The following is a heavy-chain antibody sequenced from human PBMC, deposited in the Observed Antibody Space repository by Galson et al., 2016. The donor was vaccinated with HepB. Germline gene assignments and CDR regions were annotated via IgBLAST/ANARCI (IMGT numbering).Heavy chain of an antibody. CDR2: IKSKTDGGTT. Sequence: SLRLSCAASGFTFSNAWMNWVRQAPGKGLEWVGHIKSKTDGGTTEYAAPVKGRFTITRDDSKNTVFLQMNSLKIGDTGLYYCTFKQSSIDPYYFYYYGMDVWGQGTAVTVSS. V-gene: IGHV3-15*01. J-gene: IGHJ6*02. CDR3: TFKQSSIDPYYFYYYGMDV. D-gene: IGHD1/OR15-1a*01. CDR1: GFTFSNAW.